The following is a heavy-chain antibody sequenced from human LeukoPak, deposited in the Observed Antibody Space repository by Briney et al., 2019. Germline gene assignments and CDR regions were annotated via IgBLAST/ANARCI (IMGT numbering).Heavy chain of an antibody. CDR1: GGSISSSSSY. V-gene: IGHV4-39*01. CDR2: IYYSGST. CDR3: ARLSRQQLVQGDDY. D-gene: IGHD6-13*01. J-gene: IGHJ4*02. Sequence: SETLSLTCTVSGGSISSSSSYWGCIRQPPGKGLEWIGSIYYSGSTYYNPSLKSRVNISVDTSKNKFSLKLSSVTAADTAVYYCARLSRQQLVQGDDYWGQGTLVTVSS.